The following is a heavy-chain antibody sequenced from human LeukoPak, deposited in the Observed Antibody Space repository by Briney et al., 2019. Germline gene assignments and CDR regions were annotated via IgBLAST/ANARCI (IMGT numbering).Heavy chain of an antibody. Sequence: GGSLRLSCAVSGFTFSSYGMHWVRQAPGKGLEWVAFIRYDGSNKYYADSVKGRFTISRDNSKNRLYLQMNSLRDEDTAVYYCAKDNNPYYYDSSGLDYWGQGTLVTVSS. CDR1: GFTFSSYG. V-gene: IGHV3-30*02. D-gene: IGHD3-22*01. CDR2: IRYDGSNK. J-gene: IGHJ4*02. CDR3: AKDNNPYYYDSSGLDY.